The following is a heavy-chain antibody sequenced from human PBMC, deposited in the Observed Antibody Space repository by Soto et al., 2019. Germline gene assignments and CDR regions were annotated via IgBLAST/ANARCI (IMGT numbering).Heavy chain of an antibody. CDR2: IYYNAIT. CDR1: GDSVSSGAYC. J-gene: IGHJ5*02. V-gene: IGHV4-61*08. Sequence: SETLSLTCTVSGDSVSSGAYCWSWVRQPPGKGLEWIGYIYYNAITNYNPSLKSRVTILVDTSKSEISLTLNSVTAADTAVYYCARANIAAAGTIFDPWGQGVLVTVSS. CDR3: ARANIAAAGTIFDP. D-gene: IGHD6-13*01.